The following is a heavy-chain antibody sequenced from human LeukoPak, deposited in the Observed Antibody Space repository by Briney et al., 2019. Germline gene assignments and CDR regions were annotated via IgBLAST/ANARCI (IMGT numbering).Heavy chain of an antibody. D-gene: IGHD3-10*01. CDR1: GFTFSSYA. CDR3: ARSGSGSNFLDY. Sequence: GGSLRLSCAASGFTFSSYAMSWVRQAPGKGLEWVSGISASGGSTYYADSVKGRFTISRDNSKNTLYLQTNSLRDEDTAVYYCARSGSGSNFLDYWGQGTLVTVSS. J-gene: IGHJ4*02. V-gene: IGHV3-23*01. CDR2: ISASGGST.